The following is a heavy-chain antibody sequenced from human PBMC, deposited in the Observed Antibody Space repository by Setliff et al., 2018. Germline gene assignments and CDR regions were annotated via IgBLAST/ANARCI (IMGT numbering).Heavy chain of an antibody. CDR3: ARADYIRYFYMDA. CDR1: GGTFSNIG. Sequence: SVKVSCKASGGTFSNIGISWVRQAPGQGLEWMGGIIPIFGTANYAQKFQGRLTITTVGSTSTAYMGLSSLRSEDTAVYYCARADYIRYFYMDAWGKGTTVTVSS. D-gene: IGHD4-4*01. V-gene: IGHV1-69*05. J-gene: IGHJ6*03. CDR2: IIPIFGTA.